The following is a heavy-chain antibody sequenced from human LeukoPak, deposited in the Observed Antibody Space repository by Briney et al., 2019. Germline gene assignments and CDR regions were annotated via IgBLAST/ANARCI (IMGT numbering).Heavy chain of an antibody. Sequence: SVKVSCKASGGAFSSYAISWVRQAPGQGLEWMGGIIPIFGTANYAQKFQGRVTITTDESTSTAYMELSSLRSEDTAVYYCARGPAPYDILTGYYSGGYYMDVWGKGTTVTVSS. D-gene: IGHD3-9*01. CDR1: GGAFSSYA. CDR3: ARGPAPYDILTGYYSGGYYMDV. J-gene: IGHJ6*03. CDR2: IIPIFGTA. V-gene: IGHV1-69*05.